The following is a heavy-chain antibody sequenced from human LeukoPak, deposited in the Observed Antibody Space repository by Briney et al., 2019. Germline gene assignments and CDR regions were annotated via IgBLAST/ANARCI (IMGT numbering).Heavy chain of an antibody. V-gene: IGHV1-2*02. Sequence: GASVKVSCKASGYTFTGYYMHWVRQAPGQGLEWMGWINPNSGGTNYAQKFQGRVTMTRDTSISTAYMELSRLRSDDTAVYYCARAVSGSYLSFDYWGQGTLVTVSS. CDR2: INPNSGGT. CDR3: ARAVSGSYLSFDY. CDR1: GYTFTGYY. D-gene: IGHD1-26*01. J-gene: IGHJ4*02.